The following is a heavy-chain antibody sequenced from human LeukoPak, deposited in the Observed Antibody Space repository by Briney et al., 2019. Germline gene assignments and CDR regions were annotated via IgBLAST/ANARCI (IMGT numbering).Heavy chain of an antibody. D-gene: IGHD3-3*01. Sequence: GGSLRLSCAASGFTFSSYAMSWVRHTPGKGLEWVSAISGSGGSTYYADSVKGRFTISRDNSKHTLFLQMNSLRVEDTAPYYCAKSVAIYFYYGLDVWSQGTTVTVSS. CDR3: AKSVAIYFYYGLDV. J-gene: IGHJ6*02. V-gene: IGHV3-23*01. CDR1: GFTFSSYA. CDR2: ISGSGGST.